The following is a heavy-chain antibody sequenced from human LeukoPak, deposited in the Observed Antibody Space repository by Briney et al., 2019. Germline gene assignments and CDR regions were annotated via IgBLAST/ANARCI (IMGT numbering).Heavy chain of an antibody. J-gene: IGHJ4*02. CDR2: ISAYNGNT. CDR3: ARDKNWKPDY. V-gene: IGHV1-18*01. CDR1: GYSFTTYG. Sequence: ASVKVSCKASGYSFTTYGFSWVRQPPAQGLEWMGWISAYNGNTNYAQRLQGRVTMTTDTSTSTVYMELRSLRSDDTAVYYCARDKNWKPDYWGQGTLVTVSS. D-gene: IGHD1-1*01.